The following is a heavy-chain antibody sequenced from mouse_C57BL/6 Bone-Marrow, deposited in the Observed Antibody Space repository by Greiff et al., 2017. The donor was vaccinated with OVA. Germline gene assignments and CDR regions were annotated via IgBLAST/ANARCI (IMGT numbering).Heavy chain of an antibody. CDR1: GYSITSDY. CDR3: ARGDMSNYHFSYAMDY. Sequence: EVKLMESGPGLAKPSQTLSLTCSVTGYSITSDYWNWIRKFPGNKLEYMGYISYSGSTYYNPSLKSRISITRDTSKNQYYLQLNSVTTEDTATYYCARGDMSNYHFSYAMDYWGQGTSVTVSS. J-gene: IGHJ4*01. D-gene: IGHD2-5*01. V-gene: IGHV3-8*01. CDR2: ISYSGST.